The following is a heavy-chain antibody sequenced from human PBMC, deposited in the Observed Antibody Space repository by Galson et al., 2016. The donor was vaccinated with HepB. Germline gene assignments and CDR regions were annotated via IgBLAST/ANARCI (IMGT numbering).Heavy chain of an antibody. CDR3: ARDYPVFIQLVSLAARLDV. CDR1: GYTFSDYS. D-gene: IGHD5-24*01. CDR2: INPHTGGK. J-gene: IGHJ6*02. Sequence: SVKVSCKASGYTFSDYSIHWLRQAPGEGPEWMGRINPHTGGKNYAQKFQGRVTMTWDTYISPAYMQLTRLRSDDTAVYYCARDYPVFIQLVSLAARLDVWGQGTTVTVSS. V-gene: IGHV1-2*06.